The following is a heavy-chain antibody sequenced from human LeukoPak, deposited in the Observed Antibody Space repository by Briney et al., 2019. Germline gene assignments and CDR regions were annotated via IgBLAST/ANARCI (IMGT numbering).Heavy chain of an antibody. CDR2: ITSGGGGT. J-gene: IGHJ4*02. Sequence: GGSLRLSCAASGFTFSSYAMSWVRQAPGKGLEWVSSITSGGGGTYYADSVKGRFTISRDDSKNTLYLQMNSLRAEDTAVYYCAKVSGYNHGPFDHWRQGTLVTVSS. CDR1: GFTFSSYA. V-gene: IGHV3-23*01. CDR3: AKVSGYNHGPFDH. D-gene: IGHD1-1*01.